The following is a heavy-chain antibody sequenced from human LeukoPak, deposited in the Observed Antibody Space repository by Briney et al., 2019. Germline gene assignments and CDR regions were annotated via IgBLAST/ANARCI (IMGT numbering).Heavy chain of an antibody. CDR1: GFTFSSYS. J-gene: IGHJ3*02. CDR3: ARVRAAAPDAFDI. CDR2: ISSSSSYI. D-gene: IGHD6-13*01. Sequence: GVSLRLSCAASGFTFSSYSMNWVRQAPGKGLEWVSSISSSSSYIYYADSVKGRFTISRDNAKNSLYLQMNSLRAEDTAVYYCARVRAAAPDAFDIWGQGTMVTVSS. V-gene: IGHV3-21*01.